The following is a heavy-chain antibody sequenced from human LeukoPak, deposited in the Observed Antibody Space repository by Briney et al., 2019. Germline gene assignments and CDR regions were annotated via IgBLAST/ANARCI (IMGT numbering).Heavy chain of an antibody. CDR1: GFTFSSYA. V-gene: IGHV3-7*01. J-gene: IGHJ4*02. Sequence: HPGGSLRLSCAGSGFTFSSYAMNWVRQAPGKGLEWVANINLRGGASLYVDSVRGRFAISRDNAKNSLYLQMSSLKVEDTAVYYCAAWGLYNFWGQGTLVTVSS. CDR2: INLRGGAS. CDR3: AAWGLYNF. D-gene: IGHD7-27*01.